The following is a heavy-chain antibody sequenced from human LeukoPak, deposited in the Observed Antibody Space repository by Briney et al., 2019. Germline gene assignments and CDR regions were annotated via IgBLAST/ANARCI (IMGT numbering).Heavy chain of an antibody. Sequence: ASVKVSCKASGYTFTSYGISWVRQAPGQGLEWMGWISAYNGNTNYAQKLQGRVTMTTDTSTSTAYMEPRSLRSDDTAVYYCARDHPYYDFWSGLWGSNWFDPWGQGTLVTVSS. CDR3: ARDHPYYDFWSGLWGSNWFDP. J-gene: IGHJ5*02. CDR2: ISAYNGNT. CDR1: GYTFTSYG. D-gene: IGHD3-3*01. V-gene: IGHV1-18*01.